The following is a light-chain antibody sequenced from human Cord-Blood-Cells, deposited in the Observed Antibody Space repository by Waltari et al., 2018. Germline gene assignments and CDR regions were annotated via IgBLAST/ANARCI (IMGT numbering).Light chain of an antibody. V-gene: IGKV2-28*01. CDR3: MQALEAPT. J-gene: IGKJ1*01. CDR2: LGS. CDR1: QSLLHRNGYHY. Sequence: DIVMTQSPLSLPVTPGEPASTSCRSSQSLLHRNGYHYLDWYLQKPGQSPQLLSSLGSNRAAGVPDRFSGSGSGKDFTLKIRRVEAEDVGVDYCMQALEAPTFDQETKVEMK.